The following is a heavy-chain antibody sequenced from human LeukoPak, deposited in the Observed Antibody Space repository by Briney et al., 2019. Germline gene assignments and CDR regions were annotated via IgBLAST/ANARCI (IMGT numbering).Heavy chain of an antibody. CDR1: GGTFSSYA. V-gene: IGHV1-69*05. J-gene: IGHJ4*02. Sequence: RASVKVSCKASGGTFSSYAISWVRQAPGQGLEWMGRIIPIFGTANYAQKFQGRVTITTDESTSTAYMELSSLRSEDTAVYYCARAGNGDSDYWGQGTLVTVSS. CDR3: ARAGNGDSDY. CDR2: IIPIFGTA. D-gene: IGHD3-10*01.